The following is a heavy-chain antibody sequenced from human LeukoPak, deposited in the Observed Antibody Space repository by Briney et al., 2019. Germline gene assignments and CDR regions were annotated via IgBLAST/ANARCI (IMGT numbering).Heavy chain of an antibody. J-gene: IGHJ6*03. CDR1: GFTFSSYW. CDR3: ARLVDTAMVKSNYYYMDV. CDR2: IKQDGSEK. D-gene: IGHD5-18*01. Sequence: GGSLRLSCAASGFTFSSYWMSWVRQAPGKGLEWVANIKQDGSEKYYVDSVKGRFTISRDNAKNSLYLQMNSLRAEDTAVYYCARLVDTAMVKSNYYYMDVWGKGTTVTISS. V-gene: IGHV3-7*01.